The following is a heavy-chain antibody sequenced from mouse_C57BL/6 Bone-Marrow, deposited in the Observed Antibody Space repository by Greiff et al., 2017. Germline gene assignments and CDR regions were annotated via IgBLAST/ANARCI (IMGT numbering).Heavy chain of an antibody. J-gene: IGHJ2*01. CDR3: ARSGTAQASY. Sequence: QVQLQQPGAELVKPGASVKMSCKASGYTFTSYCITWVKQRPGQGLEWIGDIYPGSGSTNDNEKFKSKATLTIDTSSSTAYMQLSSLTSEDSAVYYCARSGTAQASYWGQGTTLTVSS. V-gene: IGHV1-55*01. CDR2: IYPGSGST. CDR1: GYTFTSYC. D-gene: IGHD3-2*02.